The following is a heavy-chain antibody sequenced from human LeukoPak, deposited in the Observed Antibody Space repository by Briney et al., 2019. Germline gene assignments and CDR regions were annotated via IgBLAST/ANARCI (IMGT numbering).Heavy chain of an antibody. CDR3: AVGHYYHSSGYLFDS. CDR1: GGSISTGDYY. CDR2: IYYSGST. J-gene: IGHJ4*02. Sequence: SEALSLTCTVSGGSISTGDYYWSWIRQPPGKGLEYIGYIYYSGSTYYNPSLKSRITISVDTSKNQFSLKLSSVPAADTAVYYCAVGHYYHSSGYLFDSWGQGTLVTVSS. D-gene: IGHD3-22*01. V-gene: IGHV4-30-4*01.